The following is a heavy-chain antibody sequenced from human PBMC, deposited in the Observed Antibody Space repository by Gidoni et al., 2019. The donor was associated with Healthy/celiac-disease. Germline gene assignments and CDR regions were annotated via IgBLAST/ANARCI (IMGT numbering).Heavy chain of an antibody. V-gene: IGHV1-46*01. CDR3: ARDLDSSSWYGTPTFDY. CDR2: INPSGVST. J-gene: IGHJ4*02. D-gene: IGHD6-13*01. Sequence: QGQLVQSGAEVKKPGASVKVSCKASGYTFTSYYMHWVRQAPGQGLEWVGIINPSGVSTSYAQKFQGIVTMTRDTSTSTVYMELSSLRSEDTAVYYCARDLDSSSWYGTPTFDYWGQGTLVTVSS. CDR1: GYTFTSYY.